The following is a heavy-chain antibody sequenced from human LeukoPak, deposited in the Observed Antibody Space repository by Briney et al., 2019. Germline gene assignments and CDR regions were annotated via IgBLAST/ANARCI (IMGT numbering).Heavy chain of an antibody. CDR3: ARDLGSGSWNYYYYGMDV. Sequence: SVKVSCKASGGTFSSYAISWVRQAPGQGREWRGRIIPILGIANYAQKFQGRVTITADKSTSTAYMELSSLRSEDTAVYYCARDLGSGSWNYYYYGMDVWGQGTTVTVSS. D-gene: IGHD6-13*01. CDR2: IIPILGIA. J-gene: IGHJ6*02. CDR1: GGTFSSYA. V-gene: IGHV1-69*04.